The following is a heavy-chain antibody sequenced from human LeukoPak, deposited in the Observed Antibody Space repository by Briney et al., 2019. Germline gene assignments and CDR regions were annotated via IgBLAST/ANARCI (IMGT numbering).Heavy chain of an antibody. Sequence: VASVKVSCKASGGTFSSYAISWVRQAPGQGLEWMGRIIPILGIANYAQKFQGRVTITADKSTSTAYMELSSLRSEDTAVYYCAKDVSGWYPDAFHFWGQGTMVTVSS. D-gene: IGHD6-19*01. CDR2: IIPILGIA. CDR3: AKDVSGWYPDAFHF. J-gene: IGHJ3*01. V-gene: IGHV1-69*04. CDR1: GGTFSSYA.